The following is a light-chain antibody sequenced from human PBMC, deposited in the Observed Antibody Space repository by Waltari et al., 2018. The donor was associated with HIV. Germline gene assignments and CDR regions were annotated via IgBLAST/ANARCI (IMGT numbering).Light chain of an antibody. V-gene: IGLV2-14*03. CDR1: SSHVGGYNS. CDR3: SSYTSTSTVYV. J-gene: IGLJ1*01. Sequence: QSALTQPASVSGSPGQSITISCTVTSSHVGGYNSSSWYQLHPGKSPNLMIYAVSNRPAGVSNRFSGSKSDNTASLTISGLQAEDEADYYCSSYTSTSTVYVFGTGTEVTVL. CDR2: AVS.